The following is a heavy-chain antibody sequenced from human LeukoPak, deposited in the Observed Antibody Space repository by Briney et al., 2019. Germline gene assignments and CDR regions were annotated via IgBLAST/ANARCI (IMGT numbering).Heavy chain of an antibody. J-gene: IGHJ4*02. CDR3: ARGRSPRMYYDFWSGYYGY. CDR2: IYTSGST. Sequence: PSETLSLTCTVSGGSISSYYWSWIRQPAGKGLEWIGRIYTSGSTNYNPSLKSRVTISVDTSKNQFSLKLSSVTAADTAVYYCARGRSPRMYYDFWSGYYGYWGQGTLVTVSS. D-gene: IGHD3-3*01. CDR1: GGSISSYY. V-gene: IGHV4-4*07.